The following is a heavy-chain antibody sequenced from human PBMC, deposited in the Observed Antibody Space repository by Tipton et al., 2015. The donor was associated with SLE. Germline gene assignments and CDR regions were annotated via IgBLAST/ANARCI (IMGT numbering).Heavy chain of an antibody. J-gene: IGHJ4*02. CDR2: IRYDGSNK. V-gene: IGHV3-30*02. CDR3: AKEEYSGSYYDY. CDR1: GFTFSSYG. D-gene: IGHD1-26*01. Sequence: SLRLSCAASGFTFSSYGMHRVRQAPGKGLEWVAFIRYDGSNKYYADSVKGRFTISRDNSKNTLYLQMNSLRGEDTAVYYCAKEEYSGSYYDYWGQGTLVTVSS.